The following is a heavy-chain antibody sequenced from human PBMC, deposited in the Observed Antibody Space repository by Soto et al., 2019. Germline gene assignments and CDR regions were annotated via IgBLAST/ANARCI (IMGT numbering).Heavy chain of an antibody. CDR1: GYTFTRYA. CDR2: LNPGNGNT. D-gene: IGHD3-10*01. Sequence: QVQVVQSGAEVKKPGASLTVSCKASGYTFTRYAMHWVRQAPGQRLQWMGWLNPGNGNTKYSQNFQGRGTITRDTSASTFYMELSSLRSEDTAVYYCAKAGSGSYYDLDYWGQGSLVTVSS. V-gene: IGHV1-3*01. J-gene: IGHJ4*02. CDR3: AKAGSGSYYDLDY.